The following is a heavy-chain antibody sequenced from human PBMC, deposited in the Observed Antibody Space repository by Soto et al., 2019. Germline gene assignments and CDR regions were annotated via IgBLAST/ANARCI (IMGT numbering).Heavy chain of an antibody. Sequence: EVQLLESGGELAQPGGSLRLSCAASGFTFSSYAMNWVRQTPGKGLQWVSAISGTGESTYYADSVKGRFTISRDNSKNTLYLQMTSLRSEDTAFYYCAKIVTRHSIVPVFDQWGQGALVSVSS. CDR3: AKIVTRHSIVPVFDQ. D-gene: IGHD2-21*01. CDR1: GFTFSSYA. J-gene: IGHJ4*02. CDR2: ISGTGEST. V-gene: IGHV3-23*01.